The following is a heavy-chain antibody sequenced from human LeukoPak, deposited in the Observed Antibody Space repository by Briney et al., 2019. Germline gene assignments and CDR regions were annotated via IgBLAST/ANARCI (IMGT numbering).Heavy chain of an antibody. CDR3: AKGRGGKIAAAAPGSY. D-gene: IGHD6-13*01. CDR1: GFTFSSYA. Sequence: PGGSLRLSCAASGFTFSSYAMSWVRQAPGKGLEWVSAISGSGGSTYYADSVKGRFTISRDNSKNTPYLQMNSLRAEDTAVYYCAKGRGGKIAAAAPGSYRGQGTLVTVSS. CDR2: ISGSGGST. V-gene: IGHV3-23*01. J-gene: IGHJ4*02.